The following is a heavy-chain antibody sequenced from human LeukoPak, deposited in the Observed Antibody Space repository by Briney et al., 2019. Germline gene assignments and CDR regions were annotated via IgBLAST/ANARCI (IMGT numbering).Heavy chain of an antibody. CDR2: ISSSGRTI. D-gene: IGHD1-26*01. CDR3: ASIRGSYSSDS. CDR1: GCIFSDYY. J-gene: IGHJ4*02. V-gene: IGHV3-11*01. Sequence: GGALRLSCAASGCIFSDYYMSWIRQAPGKGREWVSYISSSGRTIYYADSVKGRFTISRDNAKNALDLQMNRLRAQDTAVYYSASIRGSYSSDSWGQGPLVPVPS.